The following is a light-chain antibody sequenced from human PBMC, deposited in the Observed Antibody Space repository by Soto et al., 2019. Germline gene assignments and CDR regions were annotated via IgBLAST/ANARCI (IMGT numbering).Light chain of an antibody. CDR1: SSSIGSNT. J-gene: IGLJ2*01. CDR3: AAWDDRLNSVI. CDR2: TDD. Sequence: QSVLTQPPSASGTPGQRVIISCSGSSSSIGSNTVNWYRQHPGTAPTVLIYTDDQRPSGVPARFYGSRSGTSASLAISGLQSEDEADYYCAAWDDRLNSVIFGGGTKLTVL. V-gene: IGLV1-44*01.